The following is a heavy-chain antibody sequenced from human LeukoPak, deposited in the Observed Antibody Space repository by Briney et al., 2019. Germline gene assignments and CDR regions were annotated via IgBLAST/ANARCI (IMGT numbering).Heavy chain of an antibody. CDR3: ARDPPVAGTS. CDR1: GGSVSSGSYY. D-gene: IGHD6-19*01. CDR2: IYASGNT. V-gene: IGHV4-61*01. Sequence: SETLSLTCTVSGGSVSSGSYYWTWIRQPPGKELEWIGYIYASGNTNYNPSLKSRVTISVDTSKNQFSLKLSSVTAADTAVYYCARDPPVAGTSWGQGTLVTVSS. J-gene: IGHJ4*02.